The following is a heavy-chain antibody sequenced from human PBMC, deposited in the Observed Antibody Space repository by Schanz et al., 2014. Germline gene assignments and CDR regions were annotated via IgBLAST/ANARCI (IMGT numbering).Heavy chain of an antibody. J-gene: IGHJ4*02. CDR1: GFTFSDHW. CDR3: AKELRPGTERPRGNFDY. CDR2: IKGDSSEK. D-gene: IGHD1-7*01. Sequence: VQLVESGGALVQPGGSLRLSCSASGFTFSDHWMSWVRQPPGKGLEWVANIKGDSSEKNYVDSVKGRFTLSRDNAKKTMDLQMNSLRVEDTAVYYCAKELRPGTERPRGNFDYWGQGTLVTVSS. V-gene: IGHV3-7*03.